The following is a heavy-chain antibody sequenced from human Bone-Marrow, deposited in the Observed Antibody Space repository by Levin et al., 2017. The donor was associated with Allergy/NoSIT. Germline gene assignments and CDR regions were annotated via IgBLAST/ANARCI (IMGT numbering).Heavy chain of an antibody. CDR1: GFTFSNYA. J-gene: IGHJ4*02. CDR3: AKDRDCYGSGSLGN. CDR2: ISGSGDST. V-gene: IGHV3-23*01. Sequence: GGSLRLSCAASGFTFSNYAMSWVRQAPGKGLEWVSGISGSGDSTYDGDSVTGRFTISRDNSKNTLYLQMNSLRAEDTAVYYCAKDRDCYGSGSLGNWGQGTLVTVSS. D-gene: IGHD3-10*01.